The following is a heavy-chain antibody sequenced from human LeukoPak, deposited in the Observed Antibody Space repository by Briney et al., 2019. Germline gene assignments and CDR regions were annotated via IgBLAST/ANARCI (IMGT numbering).Heavy chain of an antibody. CDR3: AREIGSSYGGSDY. CDR2: IIPILGIA. D-gene: IGHD3-22*01. Sequence: ASVKVSCKASGGTFSSYAISWVRQAPGQGLEWMGRIIPILGIANYAQKFQGRVTITADKSTSTAYMELSSLRSEDTAVYYCAREIGSSYGGSDYWGQGTLVTVSS. CDR1: GGTFSSYA. V-gene: IGHV1-69*04. J-gene: IGHJ4*02.